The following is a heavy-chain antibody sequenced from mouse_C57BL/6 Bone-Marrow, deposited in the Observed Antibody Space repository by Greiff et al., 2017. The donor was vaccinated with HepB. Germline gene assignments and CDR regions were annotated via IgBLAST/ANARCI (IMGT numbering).Heavy chain of an antibody. V-gene: IGHV1-55*01. D-gene: IGHD1-1*01. CDR3: ARRDIRNYAMDY. J-gene: IGHJ4*01. CDR2: IYPGSGST. CDR1: GYTFTSYW. Sequence: VQLQHPGAELVKPGASVKMSCKASGYTFTSYWITWVKQRPGQGLEWIGDIYPGSGSTNYNEKFKSKATLTVDTSSSTAYMQLSSLTSEDSAVYYCARRDIRNYAMDYWGQGTSVTVSS.